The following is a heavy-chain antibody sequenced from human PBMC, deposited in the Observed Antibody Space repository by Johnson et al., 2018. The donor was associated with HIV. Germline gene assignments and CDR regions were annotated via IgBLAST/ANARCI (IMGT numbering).Heavy chain of an antibody. CDR1: GFTFSYYG. J-gene: IGHJ3*02. V-gene: IGHV3-20*04. Sequence: VQLVESGGGVVQPGRSLRLSCTASGFTFSYYGLHGVRQAPVKGLEWVSGITWHGGTTGYADSVQGRFTISRDHAKNSLYLQINSLRAEDTALYYCAREGNSGSYLENNAFDIWGQGTTVTVSS. D-gene: IGHD1-26*01. CDR2: ITWHGGTT. CDR3: AREGNSGSYLENNAFDI.